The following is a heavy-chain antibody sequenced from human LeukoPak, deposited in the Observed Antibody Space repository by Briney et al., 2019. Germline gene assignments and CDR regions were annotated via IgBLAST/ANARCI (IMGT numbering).Heavy chain of an antibody. CDR1: GGSFSGYY. Sequence: SETLSLTCAVYGGSFSGYYWSWIRQPPGKGLEWIGEINHSGSTNYNPSLKSRVTISVDTSKNQFSLKLGSVTAADTAVYYCARGGRGIQLWFSLDYWGQGTLVTVSS. V-gene: IGHV4-34*01. CDR3: ARGGRGIQLWFSLDY. CDR2: INHSGST. J-gene: IGHJ4*02. D-gene: IGHD5-18*01.